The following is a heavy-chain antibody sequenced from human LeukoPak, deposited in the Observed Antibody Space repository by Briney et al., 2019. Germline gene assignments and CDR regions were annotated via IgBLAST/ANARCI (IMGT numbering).Heavy chain of an antibody. CDR3: TRSGVAMVKGGFDY. CDR2: ISGSGGST. Sequence: GGSLRLSCAASGFTFSSCAMSWVRQAPGKGLEWVSAISGSGGSTYYADSVKGRFTISRDDSKSIAYLQMNSLKTEDTAVYYCTRSGVAMVKGGFDYWGQGTLVTVSS. J-gene: IGHJ4*02. D-gene: IGHD5-18*01. CDR1: GFTFSSCA. V-gene: IGHV3-23*01.